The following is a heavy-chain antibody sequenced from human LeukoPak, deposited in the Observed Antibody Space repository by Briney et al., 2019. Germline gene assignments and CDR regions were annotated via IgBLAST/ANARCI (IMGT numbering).Heavy chain of an antibody. J-gene: IGHJ4*02. V-gene: IGHV1-2*02. CDR1: GGTFSSYA. Sequence: VASVKVSCKASGGTFSSYAISWVRQAPGQGLEWMGWINPDSGGTNYAQKFQGRVTMTRDTSISTAYMDLTRLRSDDTAVYYCARDPIDGVITIDYWGQGTLVTVSS. D-gene: IGHD2-21*01. CDR3: ARDPIDGVITIDY. CDR2: INPDSGGT.